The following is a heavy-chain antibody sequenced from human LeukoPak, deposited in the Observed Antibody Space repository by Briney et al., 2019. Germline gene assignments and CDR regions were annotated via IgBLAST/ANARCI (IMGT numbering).Heavy chain of an antibody. D-gene: IGHD3-10*01. Sequence: PSETLSLTCTVSGSSISSYYWSWIRQPPGKGLEWIGYIYYSGSTNYNPSLKSRVTISVDTSKNQFSLKLSSVTPADTAVYYCARKYGSGTYAYFDFWGQGTLVTVSS. CDR2: IYYSGST. J-gene: IGHJ4*02. CDR1: GSSISSYY. CDR3: ARKYGSGTYAYFDF. V-gene: IGHV4-59*08.